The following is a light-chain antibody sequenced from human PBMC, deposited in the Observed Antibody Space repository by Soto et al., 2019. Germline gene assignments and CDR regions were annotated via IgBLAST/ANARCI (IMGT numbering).Light chain of an antibody. CDR1: QDIKNF. CDR3: QQYDSLPPT. CDR2: DAF. Sequence: DIQMTQSPSSLSASVGDSVTMTCQASQDIKNFLKWYQQKPGKAPKLLIYDAFKLDTGVPSRFSGSGSGTDFTFTISSLQPEDIATYFCQQYDSLPPTFGGGTKVEI. V-gene: IGKV1-33*01. J-gene: IGKJ4*01.